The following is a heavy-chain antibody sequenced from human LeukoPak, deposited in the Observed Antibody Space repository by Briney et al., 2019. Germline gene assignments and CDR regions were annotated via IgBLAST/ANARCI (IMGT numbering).Heavy chain of an antibody. Sequence: GGSLRLSCAASGFTFSDYAMHWVRQAPGKGLEFVSVIGPIGVYTYYANPVKGRFTISRDNSKSTVSLQMGSLRDEDMAVYYCAGSPPGRTNWNYYDYWGRGTLVTVSS. J-gene: IGHJ4*02. V-gene: IGHV3-64*01. CDR1: GFTFSDYA. CDR3: AGSPPGRTNWNYYDY. CDR2: IGPIGVYT. D-gene: IGHD1-1*01.